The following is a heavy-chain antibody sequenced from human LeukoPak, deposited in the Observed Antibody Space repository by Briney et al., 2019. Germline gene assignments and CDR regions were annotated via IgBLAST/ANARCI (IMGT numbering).Heavy chain of an antibody. CDR2: IYSGGST. D-gene: IGHD4-17*01. V-gene: IGHV3-53*01. CDR1: GFTVSANY. Sequence: PGGSLRLSCAASGFTVSANYMNWVRQAPGKGLEWVSVIYSGGSTYYGDSVKGRFTISRDNSKNTLFLQMNSLRAEDTAVYYCTRVFPTVTTHQTFYYYYYYMDVWGKGTTVTISS. J-gene: IGHJ6*03. CDR3: TRVFPTVTTHQTFYYYYYYMDV.